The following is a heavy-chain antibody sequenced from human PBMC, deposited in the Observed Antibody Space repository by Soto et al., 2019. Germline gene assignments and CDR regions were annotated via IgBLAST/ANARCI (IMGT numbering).Heavy chain of an antibody. CDR1: GGSISSGPYS. D-gene: IGHD2-2*01. CDR2: FHYTEST. J-gene: IGHJ6*02. CDR3: ARLGGYCSSTICYGFYGMDA. V-gene: IGHV4-39*01. Sequence: SETLSLTCIVSGGSISSGPYSWGWIRQPPGEGLEWIGTFHYTESTYYNPSLEGRVTISVDTSKNQFSLKVSSVTVADTAIYYCARLGGYCSSTICYGFYGMDAWGPGTTVTVSS.